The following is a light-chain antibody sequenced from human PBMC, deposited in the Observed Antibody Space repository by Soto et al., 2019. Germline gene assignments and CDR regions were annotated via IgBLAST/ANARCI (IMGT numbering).Light chain of an antibody. CDR1: SSNFGAGYD. Sequence: QSVLTRPPSVSGAPGQRVTISCTGSSSNFGAGYDVHWYQRLPGTAPKLLIYNNNNRPSGVPDRFSSSKSDTSASLAITGLQAEDEADYYCQSYDTGLSGVVFGGGTKLTVL. CDR2: NNN. J-gene: IGLJ2*01. V-gene: IGLV1-40*01. CDR3: QSYDTGLSGVV.